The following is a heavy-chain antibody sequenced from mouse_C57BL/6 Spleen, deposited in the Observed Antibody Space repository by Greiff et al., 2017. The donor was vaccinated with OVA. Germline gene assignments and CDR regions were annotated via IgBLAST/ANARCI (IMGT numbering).Heavy chain of an antibody. D-gene: IGHD2-4*01. Sequence: EVQVVESGGGLVKPGGSLKLSCAASGFTFSDYGMHWVRQAPEKGLEWVAYISSGSSTIYYADTVKGRFTISRDNAKNTLFLQMTSLRSEDTAMYYCAKNYDYDVDYAMDYWGQGTSVTVSS. CDR1: GFTFSDYG. CDR2: ISSGSSTI. V-gene: IGHV5-17*01. CDR3: AKNYDYDVDYAMDY. J-gene: IGHJ4*01.